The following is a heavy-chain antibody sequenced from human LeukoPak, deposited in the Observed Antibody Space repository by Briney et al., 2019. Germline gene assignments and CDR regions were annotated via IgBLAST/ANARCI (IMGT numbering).Heavy chain of an antibody. CDR3: ARGRIVGAFYY. CDR2: INHSGST. V-gene: IGHV4-34*01. J-gene: IGHJ4*02. CDR1: GGSFSGYY. D-gene: IGHD1-26*01. Sequence: ETLSLTCAVYGGSFSGYYWSWIRQPPGKGLEWIGEINHSGSTNYNPSLKSRVTISVDTSKNQYSLKLSSVTAADTAVYYCARGRIVGAFYYWGQGTLVTVSS.